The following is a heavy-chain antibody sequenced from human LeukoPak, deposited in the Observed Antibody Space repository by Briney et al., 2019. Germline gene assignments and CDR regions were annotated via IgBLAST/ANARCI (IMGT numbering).Heavy chain of an antibody. Sequence: SQTLSLTFAISGDSVSRNSVAWNWIRQSPSRGLEWLGRTYYRSKWYNDYAVSVKSRITINPDTSKNQFSLQLNSVTPEDTAVYYCAREPQGAVPVAESNFDYWGQGTLVTVSS. J-gene: IGHJ4*02. CDR3: AREPQGAVPVAESNFDY. CDR2: TYYRSKWYN. CDR1: GDSVSRNSVA. V-gene: IGHV6-1*01. D-gene: IGHD6-19*01.